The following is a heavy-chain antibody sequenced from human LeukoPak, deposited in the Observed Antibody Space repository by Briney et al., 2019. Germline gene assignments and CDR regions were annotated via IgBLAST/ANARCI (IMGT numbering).Heavy chain of an antibody. CDR3: AREEGTTVTTESGEYYYYGMDV. Sequence: GGSLRLSCAASGFTVSSNYMSWVRQAPGKGLEWVSVFYSGCSTYYADYVKGRFTISRDNSKNTLYLQMNSLRAEDTAVYYCAREEGTTVTTESGEYYYYGMDVWGQGTTVTVSS. D-gene: IGHD4-17*01. J-gene: IGHJ6*02. CDR2: FYSGCST. V-gene: IGHV3-66*01. CDR1: GFTVSSNY.